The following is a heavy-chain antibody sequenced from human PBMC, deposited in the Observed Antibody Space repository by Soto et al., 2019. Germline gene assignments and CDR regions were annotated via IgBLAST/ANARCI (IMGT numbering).Heavy chain of an antibody. D-gene: IGHD4-17*01. CDR3: ASQVYGDYGVSRFSNYYYYMDV. J-gene: IGHJ6*03. CDR2: IYYSGST. Sequence: QLQLQESGPGLVKPSETLSLTCTVSGGSISSSSYYWGWIRQPPGKGLEWIGSIYYSGSTYYNPSLKSRVTISVDTSKNQFSLKLSSVTAADTAVYYCASQVYGDYGVSRFSNYYYYMDVWGKGTTVTVSS. V-gene: IGHV4-39*01. CDR1: GGSISSSSYY.